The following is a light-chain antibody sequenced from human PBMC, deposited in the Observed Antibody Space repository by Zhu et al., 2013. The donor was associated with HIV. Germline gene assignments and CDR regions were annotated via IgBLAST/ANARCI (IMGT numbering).Light chain of an antibody. CDR1: SSNIGTGYD. CDR3: SSYTNNNTLAV. Sequence: QSVLTQPPSVSGAPGQRVTISCTGSSSNIGTGYDVHWYQQLPGTAPKLLIYGNSNRPSGVPDRFSGSKSGTSASLAITGLQAEDEADYYCSSYTNNNTLAVFGGGTRLTVL. V-gene: IGLV1-40*01. J-gene: IGLJ3*02. CDR2: GNS.